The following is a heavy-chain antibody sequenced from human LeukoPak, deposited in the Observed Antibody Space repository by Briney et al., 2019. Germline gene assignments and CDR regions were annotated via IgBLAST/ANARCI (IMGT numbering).Heavy chain of an antibody. V-gene: IGHV4-59*01. CDR1: GGSITSYY. CDR3: ARGWGYFDY. J-gene: IGHJ4*02. D-gene: IGHD3-16*01. CDR2: IYYSGST. Sequence: PSETLSLTCTASGGSITSYYWSWIRQPPGKGLEWIGYIYYSGSTNYNPSLKSRVTISVDTSKNQFSLRLSSVTGADTAVYYCARGWGYFDYWGQGTLVTVSS.